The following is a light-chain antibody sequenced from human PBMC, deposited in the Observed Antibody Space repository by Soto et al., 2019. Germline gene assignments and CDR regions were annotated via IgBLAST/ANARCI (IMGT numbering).Light chain of an antibody. J-gene: IGKJ1*01. Sequence: DIQTTQSPSSLSASVGDRVTITCRASQSISSYLNWYQQKPGKAPKLLIYAASSLQSGVPSRFSGSGSGTDFTLTISSLQPEDFATYYCQQRYSTPRTFGQGTKVDIK. CDR2: AAS. CDR3: QQRYSTPRT. CDR1: QSISSY. V-gene: IGKV1-39*01.